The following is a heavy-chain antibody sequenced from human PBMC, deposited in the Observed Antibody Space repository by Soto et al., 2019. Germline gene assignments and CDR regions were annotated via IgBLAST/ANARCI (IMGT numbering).Heavy chain of an antibody. CDR3: ARDQCFGGGRSCYYFDF. V-gene: IGHV3-30*04. CDR2: ISNDGRGK. CDR1: GFTFTTYA. J-gene: IGHJ4*02. D-gene: IGHD2-15*01. Sequence: QVQLVESGGGVVQPGRSLRLSCAASGFTFTTYAIHWVRQAPGKGLEWVAVISNDGRGKYYADSVKGRFTISRDNSKYTLSLQMNSLRSDDTAVYYCARDQCFGGGRSCYYFDFWGQGTLVTVSS.